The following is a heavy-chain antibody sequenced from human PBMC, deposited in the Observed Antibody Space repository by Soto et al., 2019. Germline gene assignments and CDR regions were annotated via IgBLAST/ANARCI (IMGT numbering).Heavy chain of an antibody. D-gene: IGHD6-13*01. J-gene: IGHJ6*02. V-gene: IGHV3-23*01. CDR3: AKGARTQHLYSSTFYYYYGMDV. CDR1: EFTFSSYA. Sequence: GSLRLSCAASEFTFSSYAMSWVRQGPGTGLARVSAISGSGGSTYYADSVKGRFTISRDNSKNTLYLQMNSLRAEDTAVYYCAKGARTQHLYSSTFYYYYGMDVWGQGTTVTVSS. CDR2: ISGSGGST.